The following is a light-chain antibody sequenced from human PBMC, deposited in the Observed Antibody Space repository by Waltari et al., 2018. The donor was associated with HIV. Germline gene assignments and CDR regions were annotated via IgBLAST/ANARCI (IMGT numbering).Light chain of an antibody. CDR1: NIGSES. CDR2: DGR. V-gene: IGLV3-21*02. CDR3: QVRDGSGDHSRV. J-gene: IGLJ3*02. Sequence: SYVLTQPPSVSVAPGQTARITCGRDNIGSESVHWYQQKPGQAPVLVVYDGRDRPSGIPERFSGSNSGNTATRTISRVEAGDEADYYCQVRDGSGDHSRVFGGGTKLTVL.